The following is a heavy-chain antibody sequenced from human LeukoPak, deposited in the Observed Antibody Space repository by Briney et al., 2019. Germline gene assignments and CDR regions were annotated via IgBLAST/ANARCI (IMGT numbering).Heavy chain of an antibody. CDR2: ISSSSSYM. CDR1: GFTFSSYS. V-gene: IGHV3-21*01. CDR3: ARDLYSATNGMDV. D-gene: IGHD6-25*01. J-gene: IGHJ6*02. Sequence: GGSLRLSCAASGFTFSSYSMNWVRQAPGKGPEWVSSISSSSSYMYYVDSVKDRFTISRDNAKNSLYLQMNSLRAEDTAVYYCARDLYSATNGMDVWGQGTTVTVSS.